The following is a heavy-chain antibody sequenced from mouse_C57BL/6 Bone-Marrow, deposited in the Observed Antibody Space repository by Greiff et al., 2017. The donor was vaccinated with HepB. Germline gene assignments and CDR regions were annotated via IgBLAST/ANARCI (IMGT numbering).Heavy chain of an antibody. CDR2: ISDGGSYT. V-gene: IGHV5-4*01. D-gene: IGHD1-1*02. CDR1: GFTFSSYA. CDR3: ARELWEAWFAY. J-gene: IGHJ3*01. Sequence: EVKLVESGGGLVKPGGSLKLSCAASGFTFSSYAMSWVRQTPEKRLEWVATISDGGSYTYYPDNVKGRFTISRDNAKNNLYLQMSHLKSEDTAMYYCARELWEAWFAYWGQGTLVTVSA.